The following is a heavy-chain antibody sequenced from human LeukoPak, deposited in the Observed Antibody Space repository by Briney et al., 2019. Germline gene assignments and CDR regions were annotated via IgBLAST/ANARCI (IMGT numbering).Heavy chain of an antibody. J-gene: IGHJ5*02. CDR3: ARGHGSGSTNWFDP. CDR1: GGTFSSYA. D-gene: IGHD3-10*01. Sequence: GASVKVSCKASGGTFSSYAISWVRQVPGQGLEWMGIINPTDGSASYAQKFQGRVTMTRDMSTSTVYMDLRSLRSDDRAVYFCARGHGSGSTNWFDPWGQGTLVTVSS. V-gene: IGHV1-46*01. CDR2: INPTDGSA.